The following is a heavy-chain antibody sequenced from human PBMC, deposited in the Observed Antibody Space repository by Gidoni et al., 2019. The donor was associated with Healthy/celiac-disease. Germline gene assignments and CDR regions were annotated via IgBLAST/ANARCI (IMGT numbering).Heavy chain of an antibody. CDR3: AKDGYGDRVVRFDP. D-gene: IGHD4-17*01. V-gene: IGHV3-23*01. Sequence: FTISRDNSKNTLYLQMNSLRAEDTAVYYCAKDGYGDRVVRFDPWGQGTLVTVSS. J-gene: IGHJ5*02.